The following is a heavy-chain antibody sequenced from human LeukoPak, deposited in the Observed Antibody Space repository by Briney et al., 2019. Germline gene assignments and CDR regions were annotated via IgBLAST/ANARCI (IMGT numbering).Heavy chain of an antibody. D-gene: IGHD3-16*01. Sequence: RGSLRLSCAASGFTFSSYWMYWVRHAPGKGLLWVSRINSDGSSTSYADSVKRRFTISRDNAKNTLYLQMNSLRADDTAVYYCARWRSSTYAFDIWGQGTMVTVSS. CDR1: GFTFSSYW. CDR2: INSDGSST. V-gene: IGHV3-74*01. CDR3: ARWRSSTYAFDI. J-gene: IGHJ3*02.